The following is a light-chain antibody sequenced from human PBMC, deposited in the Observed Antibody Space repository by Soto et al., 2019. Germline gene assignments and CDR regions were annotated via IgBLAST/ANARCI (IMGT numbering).Light chain of an antibody. Sequence: QPVLTQSSSASASLGSSVKLTCTLSSGHSAYIIAWHQQQPGKAPRYLMKLEGSGSYNKGSGVPDRFSGSSSGADCHLTISNLQFEDEADYYCETWDSNTRVFGGGTKLTVL. J-gene: IGLJ3*02. CDR2: LEGSGSY. CDR3: ETWDSNTRV. CDR1: SGHSAYI. V-gene: IGLV4-60*02.